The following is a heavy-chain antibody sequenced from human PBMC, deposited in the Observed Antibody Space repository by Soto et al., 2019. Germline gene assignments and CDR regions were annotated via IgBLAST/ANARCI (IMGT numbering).Heavy chain of an antibody. CDR2: INPSDSYT. V-gene: IGHV5-10-1*03. J-gene: IGHJ4*02. CDR1: GYSFTSYW. Sequence: EVQLVQSGAEVKKPGESLRISCQGSGYSFTSYWIGWVRQRPGKGLEWMGRINPSDSYTTYSPSFQGHVTISTDKSFSTAYLQWGGLKASATAMYYCARLGYCTGTSCYTFDSWGQGTLVAVSS. CDR3: ARLGYCTGTSCYTFDS. D-gene: IGHD2-2*02.